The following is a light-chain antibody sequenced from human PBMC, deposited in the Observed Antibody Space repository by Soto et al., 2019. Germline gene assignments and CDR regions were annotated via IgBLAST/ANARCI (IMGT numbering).Light chain of an antibody. V-gene: IGLV2-23*01. CDR1: SSDVGSYNL. CDR3: SSNAGTRV. J-gene: IGLJ1*01. Sequence: QSALTQPASVSGSPGQSITISCTGTSSDVGSYNLVSWYQQHPGKAPKLMIYEGSKRPSGVSNRFSGSKSGNTASLTISGEEAEDDADYSCSSNAGTRVFGTGTKLTVL. CDR2: EGS.